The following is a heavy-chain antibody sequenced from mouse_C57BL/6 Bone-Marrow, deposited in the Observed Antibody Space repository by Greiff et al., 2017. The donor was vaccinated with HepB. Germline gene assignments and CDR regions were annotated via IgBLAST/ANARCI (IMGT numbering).Heavy chain of an antibody. CDR3: AGDRSGSGYLFAY. D-gene: IGHD3-2*02. J-gene: IGHJ3*01. Sequence: VQLQESGPGLVKPSQSLFLTCSITGFPITSGYYWIWIRQSPGKPLEWMGYITHSGETFYNPSLQSPISITRETSKNQFFLQLNSVTTEYTAMYYCAGDRSGSGYLFAYWGQGTLVTVSA. CDR2: ITHSGET. V-gene: IGHV12-3*01. CDR1: GFPITSGYY.